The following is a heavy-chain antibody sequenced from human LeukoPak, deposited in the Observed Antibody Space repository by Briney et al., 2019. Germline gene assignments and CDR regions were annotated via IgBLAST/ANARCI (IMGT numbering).Heavy chain of an antibody. V-gene: IGHV3-30*18. Sequence: PGGSLRLSCAASGFTFSSYGMHWVRQAPGKGLEWVAVISYDGSNKYYADSVKGRFTISRDNSKNTLYLQMNSLRAEDTAEYYCAKDFSTYYDFWSGYYVGYFQHWGQGTLVTVSS. J-gene: IGHJ1*01. CDR3: AKDFSTYYDFWSGYYVGYFQH. CDR2: ISYDGSNK. D-gene: IGHD3-3*01. CDR1: GFTFSSYG.